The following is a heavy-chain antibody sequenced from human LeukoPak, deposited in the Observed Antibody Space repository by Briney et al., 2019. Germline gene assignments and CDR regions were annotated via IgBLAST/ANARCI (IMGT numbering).Heavy chain of an antibody. V-gene: IGHV1-69*06. Sequence: SVKVSCKASGGTFSSYAISWVRQAPGQGLEWMGGIIPIFGTANYAQKFQGRVTITADKSTSTAYMELSSLRSEDTAVYYCARVGGKGENSGDYWGQGTLVTVSS. CDR1: GGTFSSYA. CDR3: ARVGGKGENSGDY. D-gene: IGHD2/OR15-2a*01. J-gene: IGHJ4*02. CDR2: IIPIFGTA.